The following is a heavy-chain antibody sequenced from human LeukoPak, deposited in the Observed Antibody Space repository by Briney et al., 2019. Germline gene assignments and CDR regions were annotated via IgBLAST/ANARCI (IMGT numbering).Heavy chain of an antibody. CDR3: ARGAIYYDSSGYMDY. V-gene: IGHV1-2*02. CDR1: GYTFTGYY. D-gene: IGHD3-22*01. CDR2: INPNSGGT. Sequence: ASVKVSCKASGYTFTGYYMHWVRQAPGQGLEWMGWINPNSGGTNYAQKFQGRVTMTRDTSISTAYMELSRLRSDDTAVYYCARGAIYYDSSGYMDYWGQGTLVTVYS. J-gene: IGHJ4*02.